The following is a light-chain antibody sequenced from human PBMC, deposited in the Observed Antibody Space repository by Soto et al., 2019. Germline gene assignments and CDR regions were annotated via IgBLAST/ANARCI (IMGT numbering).Light chain of an antibody. Sequence: ETVMTQSPDTLSVSPGETATLSCRASQDVSTNLAWFHQKPGQTPRLVLYGASKRATGIPARFSGSGSGRHFTLTISSLQSEDFGVYYCQHYNNGPPYSFGHGTQVESK. V-gene: IGKV3-15*01. CDR2: GAS. CDR3: QHYNNGPPYS. CDR1: QDVSTN. J-gene: IGKJ2*03.